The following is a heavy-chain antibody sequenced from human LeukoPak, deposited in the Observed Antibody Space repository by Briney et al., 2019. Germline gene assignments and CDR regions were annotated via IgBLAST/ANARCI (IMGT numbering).Heavy chain of an antibody. J-gene: IGHJ4*02. CDR1: GDSFSGFY. CDR3: ARGPLGYCSSSSCHGPDY. D-gene: IGHD2-2*01. Sequence: SETLSLACAVYGDSFSGFYWSWIRQPPGKGLEWIGEINHSGSTNYNPSLKSRVTISADTSKNQFSLRLSSVTAADTAVYYCARGPLGYCSSSSCHGPDYWGQGTLVTVSS. CDR2: INHSGST. V-gene: IGHV4-34*01.